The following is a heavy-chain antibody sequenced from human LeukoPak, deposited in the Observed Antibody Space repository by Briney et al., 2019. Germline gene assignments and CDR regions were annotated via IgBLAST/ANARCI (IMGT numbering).Heavy chain of an antibody. J-gene: IGHJ3*02. V-gene: IGHV7-4-1*02. CDR3: ASMDYYDSSGYYWDAFDI. CDR1: GYTFTFYA. D-gene: IGHD3-22*01. Sequence: ASVKVSCKASGYTFTFYAMNWVRQAPGQGLEWMGWINTNTGNPTYAQGFTGPFVFSLDTSVSTAYLQISSLKAEDTAVYYCASMDYYDSSGYYWDAFDIWGQGTMVTVSS. CDR2: INTNTGNP.